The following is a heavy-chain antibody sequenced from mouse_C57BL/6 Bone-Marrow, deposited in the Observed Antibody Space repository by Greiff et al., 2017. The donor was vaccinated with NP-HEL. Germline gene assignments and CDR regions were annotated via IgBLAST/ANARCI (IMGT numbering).Heavy chain of an antibody. D-gene: IGHD1-1*01. CDR2: IYPNDGGT. V-gene: IGHV1-85*01. Sequence: QVQLQQSGPELVKPGASVKLSCQASGYTFTSYYINWVKQRPGQGLEWIGYIYPNDGGTRYNQKFTGKATLTVATSSRPAYLELHSLTSEDSAVYFCARSYPYGSSPLAYWGQGTLVTGSA. CDR3: ARSYPYGSSPLAY. CDR1: GYTFTSYY. J-gene: IGHJ3*01.